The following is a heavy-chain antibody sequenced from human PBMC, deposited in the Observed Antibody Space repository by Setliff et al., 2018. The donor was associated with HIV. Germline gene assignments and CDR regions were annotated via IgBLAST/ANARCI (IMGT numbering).Heavy chain of an antibody. J-gene: IGHJ6*02. CDR2: INAGNGNT. V-gene: IGHV1-3*01. D-gene: IGHD6-19*01. CDR1: GYSFSNYA. Sequence: ASVKVSCKASGYSFSNYAMHWVRQAPGQSLEWMGWINAGNGNTKYSQKFLDRVTMTIDTATSRAYMELRSLRSDDTAVYFCARLGSGWSDSYYYAMDIWGQGTTVTVSS. CDR3: ARLGSGWSDSYYYAMDI.